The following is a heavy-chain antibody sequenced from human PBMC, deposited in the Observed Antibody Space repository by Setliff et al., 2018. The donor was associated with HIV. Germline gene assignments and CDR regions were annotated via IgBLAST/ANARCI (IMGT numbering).Heavy chain of an antibody. J-gene: IGHJ5*01. D-gene: IGHD6-13*01. V-gene: IGHV4-4*02. CDR1: GGSISRSNW. CDR2: IYHNGNT. Sequence: PSETLSLTCAVSGGSISRSNWWSWVRQPPGKGLEWIGEIYHNGNTNYSPSLKNRGTMSVDNSKNQFSLMVRSVTAAATAVYYCARGGNSAAAWFDSWGQGTLVTVSS. CDR3: ARGGNSAAAWFDS.